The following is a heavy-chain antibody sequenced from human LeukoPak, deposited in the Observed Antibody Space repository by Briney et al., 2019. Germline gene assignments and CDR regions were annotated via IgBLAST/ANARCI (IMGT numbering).Heavy chain of an antibody. CDR2: ISAYNGNT. Sequence: GASVKVSCKASGYTFISYGISWVRQAPGQGLEWMGWISAYNGNTNYAQKLQGRVTMTTDTPTSTAYMELRSLRSDDTAVYYCARGPPTIFGVVIRVYWGQGTLVTVSS. CDR3: ARGPPTIFGVVIRVY. CDR1: GYTFISYG. D-gene: IGHD3-3*01. V-gene: IGHV1-18*01. J-gene: IGHJ4*02.